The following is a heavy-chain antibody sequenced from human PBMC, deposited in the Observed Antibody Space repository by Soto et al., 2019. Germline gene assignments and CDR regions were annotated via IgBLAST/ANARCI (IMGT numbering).Heavy chain of an antibody. CDR1: GGSFSDYY. CDR2: INHSGST. V-gene: IGHV4-34*01. Sequence: SSETLSLTCAVYGGSFSDYYWSWIRQPPGKGLEWIGEINHSGSTNYNPSLKSRVTISVDTSKNQFSLKLSSVTAADTAVYYCARGDIFTGSRNWFDPWGQGTLVTVSS. D-gene: IGHD3-9*01. CDR3: ARGDIFTGSRNWFDP. J-gene: IGHJ5*02.